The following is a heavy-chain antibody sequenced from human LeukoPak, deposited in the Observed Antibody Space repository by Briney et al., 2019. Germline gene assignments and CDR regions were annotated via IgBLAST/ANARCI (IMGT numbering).Heavy chain of an antibody. CDR2: ISGGGST. D-gene: IGHD3-10*01. CDR1: GFAASSKY. J-gene: IGHJ3*02. V-gene: IGHV3-66*01. CDR3: ARVPGAYYDAFDI. Sequence: GGSLRLSCAASGFAASSKYMSSVRQAPGKGLEWVSLISGGGSTYYADSVKGRFTISRDNSKNTLYLQMKSLRDKDTAVYYCARVPGAYYDAFDIWGQGTVVTVSS.